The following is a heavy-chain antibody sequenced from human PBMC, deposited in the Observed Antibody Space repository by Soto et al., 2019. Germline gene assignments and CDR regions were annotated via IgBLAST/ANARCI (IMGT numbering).Heavy chain of an antibody. D-gene: IGHD3-10*01. Sequence: LRLSCAASGFTLGRYGMSWVRQAPGKGLEWVSAVSPNGQGIYYADSVRGRFTISRDFSKNTEFLHMDSLRAEDTAVYYCAKDRDYPRDYFHYWGQGTPITVSS. CDR1: GFTLGRYG. CDR3: AKDRDYPRDYFHY. J-gene: IGHJ4*02. CDR2: VSPNGQGI. V-gene: IGHV3-23*01.